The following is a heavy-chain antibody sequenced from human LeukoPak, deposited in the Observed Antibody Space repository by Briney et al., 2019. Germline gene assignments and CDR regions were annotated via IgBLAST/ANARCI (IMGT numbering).Heavy chain of an antibody. V-gene: IGHV3-7*01. Sequence: PGGSLRLSCAASGFTFSSYWMSWVRQAPGKGLEWVANIKQDGSEKYYVDSVKGRFTISRDSAKNSLYLQMNSLRAEDTAVYYCARDRRRYYFDYWGQGTLVTVSS. CDR2: IKQDGSEK. J-gene: IGHJ4*02. CDR1: GFTFSSYW. CDR3: ARDRRRYYFDY.